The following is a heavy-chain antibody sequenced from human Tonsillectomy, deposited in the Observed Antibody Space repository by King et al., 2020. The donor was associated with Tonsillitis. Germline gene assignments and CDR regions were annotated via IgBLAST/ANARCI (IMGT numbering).Heavy chain of an antibody. CDR3: ARDLRYNWFDP. V-gene: IGHV3-21*01. J-gene: IGHJ5*02. CDR1: GFSFSTYS. Sequence: VQLVESGGGLVKPGGSLRLSCAASGFSFSTYSMNWVRQAPGKGLEWVSSIISSSSYKYYADSVKGRFTISRDNAKNSLYLQINSLRAEDTAVYYCARDLRYNWFDPWGQGTLVTVSS. CDR2: IISSSSYK.